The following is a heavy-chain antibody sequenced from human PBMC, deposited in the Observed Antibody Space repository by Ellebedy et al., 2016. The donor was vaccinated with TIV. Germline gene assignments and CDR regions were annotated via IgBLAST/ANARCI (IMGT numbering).Heavy chain of an antibody. CDR3: ARKVGFDY. D-gene: IGHD2-2*01. V-gene: IGHV3-11*01. J-gene: IGHJ4*02. CDR2: IDVSGSTI. CDR1: GFTVSDYY. Sequence: GESLKISCAASGFTVSDYYVSWIRQAPGKGLEWIAYIDVSGSTIKYADSVKGRFTISRDNARNSVDLQMNSLRVEDSDVYYCARKVGFDYWGQGTLVTVSS.